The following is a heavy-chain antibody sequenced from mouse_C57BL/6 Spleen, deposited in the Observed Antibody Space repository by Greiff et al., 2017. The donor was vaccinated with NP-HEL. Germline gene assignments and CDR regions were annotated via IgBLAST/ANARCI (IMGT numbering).Heavy chain of an antibody. Sequence: VQLVESGAELVKPGASVKLSCKASGYTFTEYTIHWVKQRSGQGLEWIGWFYPGSGSIKYNEKFKDKATLTADKSSSTVYMELSRLTSEESAVYFCARDEEPPLTYYAMGYWGQGTSVSVSS. V-gene: IGHV1-62-2*01. CDR3: ARDEEPPLTYYAMGY. CDR1: GYTFTEYT. CDR2: FYPGSGSI. J-gene: IGHJ4*01.